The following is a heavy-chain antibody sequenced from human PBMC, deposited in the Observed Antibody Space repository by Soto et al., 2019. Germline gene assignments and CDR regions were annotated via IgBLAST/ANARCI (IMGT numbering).Heavy chain of an antibody. J-gene: IGHJ4*02. CDR1: GGSISSYY. D-gene: IGHD5-18*01. CDR3: ARRYGSCFGS. Sequence: QVQLQESGPGLVKPSETLSLTCTVSGGSISSYYWSWIRQPPGKGLEWIGYIYYSGSTNYNPSLKSRGTLPVDPPKNQFSLKLSSVTAADTAVYYWARRYGSCFGSWGQGTLVTVSS. V-gene: IGHV4-59*08. CDR2: IYYSGST.